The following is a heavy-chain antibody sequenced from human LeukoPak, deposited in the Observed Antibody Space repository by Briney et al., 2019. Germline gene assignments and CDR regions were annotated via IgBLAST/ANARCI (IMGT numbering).Heavy chain of an antibody. CDR2: INPNSGGT. Sequence: ASVKFACKACGDTFKGYYMDWVRQAPGQGLEWKGWINPNSGGTSYAQKFQGRVTMTTDTSISTAYMEVSRLESDDTAVYYCAKPLWYQLLQGYYGLDVWGQGTTVTVSS. D-gene: IGHD2-2*01. CDR3: AKPLWYQLLQGYYGLDV. CDR1: GDTFKGYY. V-gene: IGHV1-2*02. J-gene: IGHJ6*02.